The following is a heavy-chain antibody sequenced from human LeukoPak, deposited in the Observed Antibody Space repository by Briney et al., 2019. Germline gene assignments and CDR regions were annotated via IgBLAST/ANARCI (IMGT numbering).Heavy chain of an antibody. CDR2: IYYSGST. D-gene: IGHD1-1*01. Sequence: SETLSLTCTVSGGSISSYYWSWIRQPPGKGLEWIGYIYYSGSTNYKPSLKGRVTISVDTSKNQFSLNLKSVTAADTAVYYCARAHKLNAFDIWGQGTMVTVSS. CDR3: ARAHKLNAFDI. CDR1: GGSISSYY. V-gene: IGHV4-59*01. J-gene: IGHJ3*02.